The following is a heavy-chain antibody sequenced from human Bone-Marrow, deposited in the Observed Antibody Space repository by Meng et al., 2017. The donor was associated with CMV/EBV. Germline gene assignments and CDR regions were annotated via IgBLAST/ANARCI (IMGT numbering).Heavy chain of an antibody. V-gene: IGHV3-53*01. CDR3: ARGEKMGISYTNYFDS. Sequence: GGSLRLSCAASGFTVSTYYMSWVRQAPGKGLEWVSVVNGGGATEYADSVKGRFTVFGDNSKNTLYLQMNSLRGDDTAMYYCARGEKMGISYTNYFDSWGQGILVPVSS. CDR1: GFTVSTYY. CDR2: VNGGGAT. D-gene: IGHD3-16*01. J-gene: IGHJ4*02.